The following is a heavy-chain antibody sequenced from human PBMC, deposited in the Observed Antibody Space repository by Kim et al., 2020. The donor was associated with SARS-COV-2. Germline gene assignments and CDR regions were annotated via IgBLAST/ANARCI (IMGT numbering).Heavy chain of an antibody. D-gene: IGHD3-3*01. CDR3: GLTEGEWLFGNLNY. J-gene: IGHJ4*02. CDR1: GGTFSSYA. CDR2: IIPILGIA. V-gene: IGHV1-69*04. Sequence: SVKVSCKASGGTFSSYAISWVRQAPGQGLEWMGRIIPILGIANYAQKFQGRVTITADKSTSTAYMELSSLRSENTAVYYCGLTEGEWLFGNLNYWGQGTLVTVSS.